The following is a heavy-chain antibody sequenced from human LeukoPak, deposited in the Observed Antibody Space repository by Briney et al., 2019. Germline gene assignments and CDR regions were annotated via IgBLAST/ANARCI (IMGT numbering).Heavy chain of an antibody. CDR2: IYRGGSP. CDR3: ARENSGSYYQFDC. CDR1: GDSVTSNHW. V-gene: IGHV4-4*02. D-gene: IGHD1-26*01. Sequence: PSETLSLTCSVSGDSVTSNHWWSWLRQPPGKRLEWIAEIYRGGSPFYNPSLKSRVTISLDKSKNQFSLTLTSVTTADTAAYYCARENSGSYYQFDCWGQGTLVTVSS. J-gene: IGHJ4*02.